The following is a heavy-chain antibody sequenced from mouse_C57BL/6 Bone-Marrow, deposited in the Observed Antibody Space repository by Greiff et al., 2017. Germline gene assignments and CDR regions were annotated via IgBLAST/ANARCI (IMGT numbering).Heavy chain of an antibody. D-gene: IGHD1-1*01. Sequence: EVHLVESGGDLVKPGGSLKLSCAASGFTFSSYGMSWVRQTPDKRLEWVATISSGGSYTYYPDSVKGRFTISIDNAKNTLYLQMSSLKSEDTAMYYCARQGTTVVEAYWGQGTTLTVSS. V-gene: IGHV5-6*01. CDR2: ISSGGSYT. J-gene: IGHJ2*01. CDR1: GFTFSSYG. CDR3: ARQGTTVVEAY.